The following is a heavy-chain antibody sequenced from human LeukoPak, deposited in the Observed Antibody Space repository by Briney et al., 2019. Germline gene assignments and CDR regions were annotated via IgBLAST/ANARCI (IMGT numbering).Heavy chain of an antibody. J-gene: IGHJ3*01. D-gene: IGHD3-22*01. Sequence: GGSLRLSCAASGFTFRSYSMNWVRQAPGKGLEWVSSISGSASYIYYADSVKGRFTISRDNSNNMLFLQMNSLRPEDTAVYYCAKQQSGYGGGGDAFDLWGQGTLVTVSS. V-gene: IGHV3-21*01. CDR2: ISGSASYI. CDR1: GFTFRSYS. CDR3: AKQQSGYGGGGDAFDL.